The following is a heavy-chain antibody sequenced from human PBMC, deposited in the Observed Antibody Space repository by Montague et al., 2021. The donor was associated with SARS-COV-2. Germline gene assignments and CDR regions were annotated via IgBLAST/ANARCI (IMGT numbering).Heavy chain of an antibody. D-gene: IGHD6-13*01. J-gene: IGHJ4*02. CDR3: ARGVVAAPDTSDY. Sequence: SETLSLTCTVSGDSISGFYWNWIRQPPGKGLEWIGKIYNSGITNYNPSLKSRVTISVDTSKNQFSLKLISVTAADTALYYCARGVVAAPDTSDYWGQGTLVTVSS. CDR1: GDSISGFY. V-gene: IGHV4-59*13. CDR2: IYNSGIT.